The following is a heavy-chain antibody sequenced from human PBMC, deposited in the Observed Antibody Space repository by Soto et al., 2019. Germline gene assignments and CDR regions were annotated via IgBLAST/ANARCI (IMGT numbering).Heavy chain of an antibody. CDR1: GGSISSYY. CDR2: IYYSGST. Sequence: SETLSLTCTVSGGSISSYYWSWIRQPPGKGLEWIGYIYYSGSTNYNPSLKSRVTISVDTSKNQFSLKLSSVTAADTAVYYCARLEQAAGYFYYWGQGTLVTVS. CDR3: ARLEQAAGYFYY. V-gene: IGHV4-59*08. D-gene: IGHD3-3*01. J-gene: IGHJ4*02.